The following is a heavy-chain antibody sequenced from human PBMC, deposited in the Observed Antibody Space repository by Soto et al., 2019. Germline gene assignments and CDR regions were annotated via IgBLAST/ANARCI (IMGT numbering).Heavy chain of an antibody. CDR1: GYTFTGYY. V-gene: IGHV1-2*04. CDR2: INPNSGGT. D-gene: IGHD6-6*01. Sequence: ASVKVSCKASGYTFTGYYMHWVRQAPGQGLEWMGWINPNSGGTNYAQKFQGWVTMTRDTSISTAYMELSRLRSDDTAVYYCARETSYSSSSDYYYGMDVWGQGTTVTVSS. J-gene: IGHJ6*02. CDR3: ARETSYSSSSDYYYGMDV.